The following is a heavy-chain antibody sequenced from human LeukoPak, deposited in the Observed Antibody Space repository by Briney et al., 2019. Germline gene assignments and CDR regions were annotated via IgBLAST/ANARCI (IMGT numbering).Heavy chain of an antibody. V-gene: IGHV5-51*01. D-gene: IGHD6-19*01. CDR1: GSSFTSYW. CDR3: ARRSSGGKEFDY. J-gene: IGHJ4*02. CDR2: MYPGDSDT. Sequence: GASLKISCKGSGSSFTSYWIAWVRQLPGKGLEWMGIMYPGDSDTRYSPSFQGQVTISADKSISTAYLQWSSLQASDTAMYYCARRSSGGKEFDYWGQGTLVTVSS.